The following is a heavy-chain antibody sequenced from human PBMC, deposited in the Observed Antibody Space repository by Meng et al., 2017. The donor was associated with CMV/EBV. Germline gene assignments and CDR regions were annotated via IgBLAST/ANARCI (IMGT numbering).Heavy chain of an antibody. Sequence: SLKISCAASGFTFDDYAMHWVRQAPGKGLEWVSGISWNSGSIGYADSVKGRFTISRENAKNSLYLQMNSLRAEDTALYYCAKANYPFSGGFDYWGQGTLVTVSS. CDR1: GFTFDDYA. CDR2: ISWNSGSI. V-gene: IGHV3-9*01. CDR3: AKANYPFSGGFDY. D-gene: IGHD3-10*01. J-gene: IGHJ4*02.